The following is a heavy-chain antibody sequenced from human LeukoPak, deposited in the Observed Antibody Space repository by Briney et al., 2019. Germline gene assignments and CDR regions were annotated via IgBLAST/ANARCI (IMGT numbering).Heavy chain of an antibody. Sequence: GGSLRLSCAASGFTFSSYAMSWVRQAPGKGLEWVSGIGSGGVGTYYADSVKGRFTISRDNSKNTLYLQVNSLRAEDTAVYYCARDANFGYDAFDIWGQGTMVTVSS. J-gene: IGHJ3*02. CDR2: IGSGGVGT. D-gene: IGHD3-10*01. V-gene: IGHV3-23*01. CDR3: ARDANFGYDAFDI. CDR1: GFTFSSYA.